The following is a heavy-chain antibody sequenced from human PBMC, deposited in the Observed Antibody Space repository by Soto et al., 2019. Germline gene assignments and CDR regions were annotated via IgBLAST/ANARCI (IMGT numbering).Heavy chain of an antibody. J-gene: IGHJ6*02. V-gene: IGHV1-18*01. D-gene: IGHD2-15*01. CDR3: AREVAATYYYYYYGMDV. CDR1: GYTFTSYG. CDR2: ISAYNGNT. Sequence: ASVKVSCKASGYTFTSYGISWVRQAPGQGLEWMGWISAYNGNTNYAQKLQGRVTMTTDTSTSTAYMELRSLRSDDTAVYYCAREVAATYYYYYYGMDVWGQGTTVTVSS.